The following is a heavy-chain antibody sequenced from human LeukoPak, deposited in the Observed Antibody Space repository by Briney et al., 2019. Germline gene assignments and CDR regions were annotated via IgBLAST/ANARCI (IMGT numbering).Heavy chain of an antibody. CDR1: GFTFSSYS. D-gene: IGHD4-11*01. CDR2: ISSGSDHI. Sequence: PGGSLRLSCAASGFTFSSYSMNWVRQAPGKGLEWVSSISSGSDHIYYADSVKGRFTTSRDNAKNSLYLQMDSLRAEDTAVFFCARNDYSILSGYDYWGQGTLVTVSS. J-gene: IGHJ4*02. V-gene: IGHV3-21*01. CDR3: ARNDYSILSGYDY.